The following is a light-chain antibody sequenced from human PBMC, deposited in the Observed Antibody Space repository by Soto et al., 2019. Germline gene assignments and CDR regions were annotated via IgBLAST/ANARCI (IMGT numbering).Light chain of an antibody. J-gene: IGKJ4*01. CDR2: DAS. Sequence: DIKMTQSPSTLSASIGDRVTITCRASQIITTFLAWYQQKPGKAPQILIYDASKLEPGVPSRLSGGGSGTEFTLTISSLQPDDFATYYCQQYSTYPLTFGGGTKVDIK. V-gene: IGKV1-5*01. CDR1: QIITTF. CDR3: QQYSTYPLT.